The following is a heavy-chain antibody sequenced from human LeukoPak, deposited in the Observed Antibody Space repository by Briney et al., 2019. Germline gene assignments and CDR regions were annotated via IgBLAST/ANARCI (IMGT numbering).Heavy chain of an antibody. J-gene: IGHJ5*02. CDR2: MNPNSGNT. CDR1: GYTFTSYD. D-gene: IGHD6-6*01. V-gene: IGHV1-8*01. Sequence: ASVKVSCKASGYTFTSYDINWVRQAPGQGLEWMGWMNPNSGNTGYAQKFQGRVTMTRNTSISTAYMELSSLRSEDTAVYYCARGGRIAARRGNWFDHWGQGTLVTVSS. CDR3: ARGGRIAARRGNWFDH.